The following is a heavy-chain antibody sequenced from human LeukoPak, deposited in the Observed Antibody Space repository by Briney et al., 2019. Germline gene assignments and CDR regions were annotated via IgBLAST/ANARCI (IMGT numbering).Heavy chain of an antibody. CDR1: GGSIRSGRHH. J-gene: IGHJ4*02. Sequence: SETLSLTCSVSGGSIRSGRHHWAWVRQPPGKGLGFIGSLDESGRPYYNAPLKSRVTISEDSSGKQFSLNLSSVTAADTAVYYCARGGLIHTPRWLQPRFDYWGQGTLVTVSS. D-gene: IGHD5-24*01. CDR2: LDESGRP. V-gene: IGHV4-39*07. CDR3: ARGGLIHTPRWLQPRFDY.